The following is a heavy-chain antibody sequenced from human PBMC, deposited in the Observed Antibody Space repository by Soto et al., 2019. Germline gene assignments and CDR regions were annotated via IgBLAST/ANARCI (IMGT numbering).Heavy chain of an antibody. CDR1: GFTFSGYS. V-gene: IGHV3-21*02. Sequence: EVQLVESGGGLVKPGGSLRLSCAGSGFTFSGYSMNWVRQAPGKALEWVSSISSSSNNMYYTDSVKSRFTMSRDNAKNSLYLQKNSLRVDDTAVYYCARDLASATGTFDYWGQGTLVTVSS. CDR2: ISSSSNNM. CDR3: ARDLASATGTFDY. D-gene: IGHD1-1*01. J-gene: IGHJ4*02.